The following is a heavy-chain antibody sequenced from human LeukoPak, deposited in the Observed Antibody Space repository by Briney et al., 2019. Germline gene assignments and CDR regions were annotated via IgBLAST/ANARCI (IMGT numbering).Heavy chain of an antibody. D-gene: IGHD6-19*01. CDR2: ISGSGGST. CDR1: GFTFSSYA. J-gene: IGHJ4*02. V-gene: IGHV3-23*01. Sequence: GGSLRLSCAASGFTFSSYAMSWVRQAPGKGLEWVSAISGSGGSTYYADSVKGRVTISRDNSKNTLYLQMNSLRAEDTAVYYCAKRGYSSGWYSDRGGHFDYWGQGTLVTVSS. CDR3: AKRGYSSGWYSDRGGHFDY.